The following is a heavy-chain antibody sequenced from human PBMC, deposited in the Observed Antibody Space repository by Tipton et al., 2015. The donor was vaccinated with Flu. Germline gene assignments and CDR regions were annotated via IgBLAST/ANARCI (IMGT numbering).Heavy chain of an antibody. J-gene: IGHJ4*02. D-gene: IGHD3-16*01. CDR3: VGADPNMWVFDS. V-gene: IGHV3-53*04. CDR1: GFSVSSKY. Sequence: SLRLSCAASGFSVSSKYMSWVRQAPGKGLEWVSVIYGGGTPHYADSVKGRYTFSRHKTENTLYLPKNRLRPDDTAVYYRVGADPNMWVFDSWGQGTLVTVSP. CDR2: IYGGGTP.